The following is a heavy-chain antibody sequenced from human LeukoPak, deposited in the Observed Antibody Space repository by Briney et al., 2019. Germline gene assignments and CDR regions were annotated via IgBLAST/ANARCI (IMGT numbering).Heavy chain of an antibody. V-gene: IGHV4-39*07. CDR2: IYYSGST. CDR3: AREGSINYYDSSGRAPDAFDI. Sequence: SETLSLTCTVSGGSISSSSCYWAWIRQSPGKGLEWIGTIYYSGSTYYNPSLKSRVTISVDTSKNQFSLKLSSVTAADTAVYYCAREGSINYYDSSGRAPDAFDIWGQGTMVIVSS. J-gene: IGHJ3*02. CDR1: GGSISSSSCY. D-gene: IGHD3-22*01.